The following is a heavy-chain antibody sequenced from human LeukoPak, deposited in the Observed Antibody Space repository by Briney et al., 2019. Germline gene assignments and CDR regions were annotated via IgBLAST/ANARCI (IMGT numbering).Heavy chain of an antibody. CDR3: AIASGAGAFDI. V-gene: IGHV3-30*01. CDR1: GFTFSSYA. Sequence: GGSLRLSCAASGFTFSSYAMHWVRQAPGKGLEWVAVISYDGSNKYYADPVKGRFTISRDNSKNTLYLQMNSLRAEDTAVYYCAIASGAGAFDIWGQGTMVTVSS. CDR2: ISYDGSNK. J-gene: IGHJ3*02.